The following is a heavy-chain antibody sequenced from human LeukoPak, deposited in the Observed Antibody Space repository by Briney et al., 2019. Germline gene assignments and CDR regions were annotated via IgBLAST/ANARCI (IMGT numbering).Heavy chain of an antibody. Sequence: SETLSLTCTVSGGSISSYYWSWIRQPPGKGLEWIGYIYYSGSTNYNPSLKSRVTISVDTSKNQFSLKLSSVTAADTAVYYCARYRIQLWDTYYYYGMDVWGQGTTVTVSS. CDR3: ARYRIQLWDTYYYYGMDV. D-gene: IGHD5-18*01. CDR2: IYYSGST. CDR1: GGSISSYY. V-gene: IGHV4-59*08. J-gene: IGHJ6*02.